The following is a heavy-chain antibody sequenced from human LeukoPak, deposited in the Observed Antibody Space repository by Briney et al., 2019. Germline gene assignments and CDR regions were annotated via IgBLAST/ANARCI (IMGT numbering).Heavy chain of an antibody. CDR1: GGSFRGYY. Sequence: PSETLSLTCTVYGGSFRGYYWSWIRQPPGKGLEWIGEIYHSGSTNYNPSLKSRVTISVDTSKNQFSLRLSSVTAADTAVYYCARGRWFIDYWGQGTLVTVSS. CDR2: IYHSGST. V-gene: IGHV4-34*01. J-gene: IGHJ4*02. D-gene: IGHD4-23*01. CDR3: ARGRWFIDY.